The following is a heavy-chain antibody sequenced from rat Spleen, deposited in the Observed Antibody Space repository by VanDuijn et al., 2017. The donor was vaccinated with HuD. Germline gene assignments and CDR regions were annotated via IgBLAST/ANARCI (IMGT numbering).Heavy chain of an antibody. Sequence: QVQLKESGPGLVQPSQTLSLTCTVSGFSLTNFHVTWVRQPPGKGLEWMGRMKYDGDTYYNSALKSRLSISRDTSKSQVFLKMNSLQTEDTAIYYCTRDGDSGYYFDYWGQGVMVTVSS. CDR3: TRDGDSGYYFDY. CDR2: MKYDGDT. V-gene: IGHV2S30*01. D-gene: IGHD1-1*01. CDR1: GFSLTNFH. J-gene: IGHJ2*01.